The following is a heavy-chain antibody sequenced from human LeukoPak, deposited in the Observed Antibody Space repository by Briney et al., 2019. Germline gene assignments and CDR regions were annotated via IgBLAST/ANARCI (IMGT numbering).Heavy chain of an antibody. CDR1: GGSISSSSYY. J-gene: IGHJ3*02. Sequence: PSETLYLTCTVSGGSISSSSYYWGWIRQPPGKGLEGIGSIYYSGSTYYNPSLKSRVTISVDTSKNQFSLKLSSVTAADTAVYYCARPKHGDAFDIWGQGTMVTVSS. CDR3: ARPKHGDAFDI. CDR2: IYYSGST. V-gene: IGHV4-39*01.